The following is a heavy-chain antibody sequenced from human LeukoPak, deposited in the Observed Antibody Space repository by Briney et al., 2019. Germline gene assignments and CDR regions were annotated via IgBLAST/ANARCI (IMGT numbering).Heavy chain of an antibody. CDR1: EFSVGSNY. CDR3: ARQRIDIVGGPNAFDI. Sequence: GGSLRLSCAASEFSVGSNYMTWVRQAPGKGLEWVSLIYSGGSTYYADSVKGRFTISRDNSKNTLYLQMNSLRAEDTAVYYCARQRIDIVGGPNAFDIWGQGTMVTVSS. J-gene: IGHJ3*02. CDR2: IYSGGST. V-gene: IGHV3-66*04. D-gene: IGHD1-26*01.